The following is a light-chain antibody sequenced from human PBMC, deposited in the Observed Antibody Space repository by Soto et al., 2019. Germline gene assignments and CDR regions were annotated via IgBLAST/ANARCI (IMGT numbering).Light chain of an antibody. CDR3: QQYNSYPWT. J-gene: IGKJ1*01. V-gene: IGKV1-5*01. CDR1: QSISSC. Sequence: DIQMTQSPSTLSAAVGDRVTITCRASQSISSCLAWYQQKPGKAPKLLIYDASSLESGVPSRFSGSGSGTEFTLTISSLQPDDVATYYCQQYNSYPWTFGQGTKVEIK. CDR2: DAS.